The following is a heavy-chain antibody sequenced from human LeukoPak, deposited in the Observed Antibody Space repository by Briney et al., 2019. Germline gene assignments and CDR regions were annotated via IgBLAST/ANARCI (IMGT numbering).Heavy chain of an antibody. V-gene: IGHV4-59*01. CDR1: GGSISSYY. CDR3: ARVVRQWLVSFYYMDV. Sequence: PSETLSLTCTVSGGSISSYYWSWIRQPPGKGLEWIGYIYYSGSTNYNPSLKGRVTISVDASKNQFSLKLSSVTAADTAVYYCARVVRQWLVSFYYMDVWGKGITVTVSS. D-gene: IGHD6-19*01. J-gene: IGHJ6*03. CDR2: IYYSGST.